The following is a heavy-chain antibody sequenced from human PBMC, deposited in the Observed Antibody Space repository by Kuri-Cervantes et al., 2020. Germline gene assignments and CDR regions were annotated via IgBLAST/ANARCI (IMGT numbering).Heavy chain of an antibody. CDR1: GFTFSSYG. D-gene: IGHD3-9*01. CDR3: ARANLPYFDWLFSDAFDI. Sequence: GGSLRLSCAASGFTFSSYGMHWVRQAPGKGLEWVAVISYDGSNKYYADSVKGRFTISRDNSKNTLYLQMNSLRAEDTAVYYCARANLPYFDWLFSDAFDIWGQGTMVTVSS. CDR2: ISYDGSNK. V-gene: IGHV3-30*03. J-gene: IGHJ3*02.